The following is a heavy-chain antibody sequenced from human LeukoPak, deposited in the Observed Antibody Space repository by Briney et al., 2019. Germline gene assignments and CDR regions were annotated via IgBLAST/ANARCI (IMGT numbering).Heavy chain of an antibody. CDR1: GYTFTVYY. J-gene: IGHJ5*02. V-gene: IGHV1-2*02. Sequence: ASVKVSCKASGYTFTVYYMHWVRQAPGQGREWMGWINPNSGGTNYAQKFQGRVTMTRDTSISTAYMELSRLRSDDTAVYYCARDVQLVEYNWFDPWGQGTLVTVSS. D-gene: IGHD6-13*01. CDR2: INPNSGGT. CDR3: ARDVQLVEYNWFDP.